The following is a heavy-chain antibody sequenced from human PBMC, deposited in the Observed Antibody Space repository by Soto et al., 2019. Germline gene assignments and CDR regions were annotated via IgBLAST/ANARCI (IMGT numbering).Heavy chain of an antibody. CDR2: IWYDGSNK. Sequence: QVQLVESGGGVVQPGRSLRLSCAASGFTFSSYGMHRVRQAPGKGLEWVAVIWYDGSNKYYADSVKGRFTISRDNSKNTLYLQMNSLRAEDTAVYYCAREGGTVTTYHYYYGMDVWGQGTTVTVSS. V-gene: IGHV3-33*01. J-gene: IGHJ6*02. D-gene: IGHD4-4*01. CDR1: GFTFSSYG. CDR3: AREGGTVTTYHYYYGMDV.